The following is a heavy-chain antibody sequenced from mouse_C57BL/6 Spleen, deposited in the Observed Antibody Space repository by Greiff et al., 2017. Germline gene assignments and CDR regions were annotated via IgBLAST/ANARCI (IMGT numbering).Heavy chain of an antibody. Sequence: QVQLQQPGAELVRPGTSVKLSCKASGYTFTSYWMHWVKQRPGQGLEWIGVIDPSDSYTNYNQKFKGKATLTVDTSSSTAYMQLSSLTSEDSAVYYCATHTTVVAAGFAYWGQGTLVTVSA. CDR1: GYTFTSYW. CDR3: ATHTTVVAAGFAY. CDR2: IDPSDSYT. D-gene: IGHD1-1*01. J-gene: IGHJ3*01. V-gene: IGHV1-59*01.